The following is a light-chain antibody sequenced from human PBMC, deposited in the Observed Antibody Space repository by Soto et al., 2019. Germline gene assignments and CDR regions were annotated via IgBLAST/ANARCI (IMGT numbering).Light chain of an antibody. V-gene: IGKV1-5*03. J-gene: IGKJ2*01. CDR2: KAS. Sequence: GDRVTITCRASQSIGSCLAWYQQKPGKAPRLLIYKASRLESGVPSRFSGSGSGTEFTLTISSLQPDDFATYYCQQCNSYWYSFGQGTKLEIK. CDR1: QSIGSC. CDR3: QQCNSYWYS.